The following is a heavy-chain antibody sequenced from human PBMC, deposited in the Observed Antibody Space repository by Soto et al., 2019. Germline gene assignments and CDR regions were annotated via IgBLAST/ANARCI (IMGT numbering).Heavy chain of an antibody. CDR1: GYTFTGYY. D-gene: IGHD1-7*01. V-gene: IGHV1-2*02. CDR3: GRGRIGELVVFY. CDR2: IGPNRGDT. Sequence: QVQLVQSGAEVKKSGASVKVSCKASGYTFTGYYIHWVRQAPGQGLEWMGEIGPNRGDTKYAQKFQGRVTMTRDTSISTVYMELSNLSPDDTAVYYCGRGRIGELVVFYWGQGTLVTVYS. J-gene: IGHJ4*02.